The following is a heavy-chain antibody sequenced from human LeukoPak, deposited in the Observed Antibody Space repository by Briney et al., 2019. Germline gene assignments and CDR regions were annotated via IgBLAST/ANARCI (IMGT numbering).Heavy chain of an antibody. CDR1: GFTFSSYW. CDR3: ASGPTGLA. J-gene: IGHJ5*02. CDR2: IESDGSST. D-gene: IGHD1-14*01. V-gene: IGHV3-74*01. Sequence: GGSLRLSCAASGFTFSSYWINWGRQGPGKGLEWVSRIESDGSSTRYADSVKGRFTVSRDNAKNTLYLQMNSLRAEDTAVYFCASGPTGLAWGQGTLVTVSS.